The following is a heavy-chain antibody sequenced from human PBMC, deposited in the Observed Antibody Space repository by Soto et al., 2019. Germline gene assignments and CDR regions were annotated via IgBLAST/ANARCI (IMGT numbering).Heavy chain of an antibody. CDR3: ARRYGGNFEY. CDR2: IYYSGST. Sequence: SETLSLTCTVSGGSISSYYWSWIRQPPGKGLEWIGYIYYSGSTNYNPSLKSRVTISVDTSKNQFSLKVRSVTAADTAVYYCARRYGGNFEYWGQGTLVTVSS. D-gene: IGHD1-26*01. J-gene: IGHJ4*02. V-gene: IGHV4-59*01. CDR1: GGSISSYY.